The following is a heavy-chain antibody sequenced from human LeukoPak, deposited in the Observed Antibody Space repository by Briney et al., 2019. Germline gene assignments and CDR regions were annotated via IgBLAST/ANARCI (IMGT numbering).Heavy chain of an antibody. V-gene: IGHV3-21*01. Sequence: GGSLRLSCAASGFTFSSYSMNWVRQAPGKGLEWVSSISSSSYIYYADSVKGRITISRDNAKNSLYLQMNSLRAEDTAVYYCARALPSPLYSGSYADAFDIWGQGTMVTVSS. CDR2: ISSSSYI. D-gene: IGHD1-26*01. CDR3: ARALPSPLYSGSYADAFDI. J-gene: IGHJ3*02. CDR1: GFTFSSYS.